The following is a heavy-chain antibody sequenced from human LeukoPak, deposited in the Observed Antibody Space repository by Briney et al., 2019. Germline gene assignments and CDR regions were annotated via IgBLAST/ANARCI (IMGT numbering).Heavy chain of an antibody. CDR3: ARPEGDYYYGSENLASGDAFDI. V-gene: IGHV3-30-3*01. CDR1: GFTFSSYA. Sequence: PGGSLRLSCAASGFTFSSYAMHWVRQAPGKGLEWVAVISYDGSNKYYADSVKGRFTISRDNSKNTLYLQMNSLRAEDTAVYYCARPEGDYYYGSENLASGDAFDIWGQGTMVTVSS. J-gene: IGHJ3*02. CDR2: ISYDGSNK. D-gene: IGHD3-10*01.